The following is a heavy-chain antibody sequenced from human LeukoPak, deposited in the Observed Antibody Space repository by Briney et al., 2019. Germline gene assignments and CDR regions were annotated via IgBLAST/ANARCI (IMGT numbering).Heavy chain of an antibody. Sequence: PGRSLRLSCAASGFTFDDYAMHWVRQAPGKGLEWVSGISWNSGSIGYADSVKGRFTISRDNAKNSLYLQMNSLRAGDTALYYCAKDRGSGSHNWFDPWGQGTLVTVSS. CDR2: ISWNSGSI. CDR3: AKDRGSGSHNWFDP. CDR1: GFTFDDYA. D-gene: IGHD1-26*01. J-gene: IGHJ5*02. V-gene: IGHV3-9*01.